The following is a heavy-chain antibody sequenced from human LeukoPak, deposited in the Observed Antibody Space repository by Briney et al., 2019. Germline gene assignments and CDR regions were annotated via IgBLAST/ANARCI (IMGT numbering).Heavy chain of an antibody. V-gene: IGHV3-23*01. CDR3: ARDRSSGWYVYDY. J-gene: IGHJ4*02. CDR2: ISGSGGST. CDR1: GFTFSSYA. Sequence: PGGSLRLSCAASGFTFSSYAMSWVRQAPGKGLEWVSTISGSGGSTYYADSVKGRFAISRDNSKNTLSLQMNSLRVEDTAVYYCARDRSSGWYVYDYWGQGTLVTVSS. D-gene: IGHD6-19*01.